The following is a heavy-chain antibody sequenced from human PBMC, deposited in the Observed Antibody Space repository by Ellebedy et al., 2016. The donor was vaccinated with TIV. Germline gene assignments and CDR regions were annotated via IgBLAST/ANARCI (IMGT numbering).Heavy chain of an antibody. CDR2: ISSSSSTI. D-gene: IGHD1-26*01. Sequence: PGGSLRLSCAASGFTFSSYSMNRVRQAPGKGLEWVSYISSSSSTIYYADSVKGRFTISRDNAKNALYLQMNSLRDEETAVYYCARDSPTVGATDNWGQGTLVTVSS. V-gene: IGHV3-48*02. CDR3: ARDSPTVGATDN. CDR1: GFTFSSYS. J-gene: IGHJ4*02.